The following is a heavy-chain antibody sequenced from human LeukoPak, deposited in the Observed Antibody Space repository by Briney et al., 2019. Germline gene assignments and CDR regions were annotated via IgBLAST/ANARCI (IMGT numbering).Heavy chain of an antibody. CDR2: ISWNSGSI. D-gene: IGHD3-10*01. CDR1: GFTFDDYA. Sequence: GGSLRLSCAASGFTFDDYAMHWVRQAPGKGLEWVSGISWNSGSIGYADSVKGRFTISRDNAKNSLYLQMNSLRAEDTAVYYCAKANRDHLSHYYGVDVWGQGTTVVVSS. J-gene: IGHJ6*02. CDR3: AKANRDHLSHYYGVDV. V-gene: IGHV3-9*01.